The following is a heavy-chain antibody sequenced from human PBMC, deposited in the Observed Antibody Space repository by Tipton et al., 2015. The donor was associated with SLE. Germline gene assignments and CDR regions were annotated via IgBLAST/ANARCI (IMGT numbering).Heavy chain of an antibody. CDR3: ARVQDSSSGSAPPAAFDY. V-gene: IGHV1-18*04. CDR1: GYTFSSYG. D-gene: IGHD6-13*01. CDR2: ISAYNGDT. Sequence: QSGAEVKKPGASVKVSCKASGYTFSSYGISWVRQAPGQGLEWMGCISAYNGDTNYAQKLQGRVTMTTDTSTSTAYMELRSLRSDDTAVYYCARVQDSSSGSAPPAAFDYRGQGTQVTVPS. J-gene: IGHJ4*02.